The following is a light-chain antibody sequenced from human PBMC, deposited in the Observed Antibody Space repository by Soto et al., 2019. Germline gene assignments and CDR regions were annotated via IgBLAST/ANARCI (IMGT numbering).Light chain of an antibody. CDR1: QSVSSNS. Sequence: ESVLTQSPGTLSLSPGERATLSCRASQSVSSNSLAWYQQKPGQAPRLLIYGASSRATGTPDRFSGSGSGTDFTLTISRLESEDFAVYFCQQYSGSPPYRTFGQGTKVEI. J-gene: IGKJ1*01. V-gene: IGKV3-20*01. CDR2: GAS. CDR3: QQYSGSPPYRT.